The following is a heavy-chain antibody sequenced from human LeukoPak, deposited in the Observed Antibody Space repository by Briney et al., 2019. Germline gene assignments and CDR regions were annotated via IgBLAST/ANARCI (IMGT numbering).Heavy chain of an antibody. J-gene: IGHJ3*02. CDR1: GFTFSDYY. CDR3: AREEAAIEGLDAFDI. CDR2: ISSSGSTI. V-gene: IGHV3-11*01. Sequence: PGGSLRLSCAASGFTFSDYYMSWLRQAPGKGLEWVSYISSSGSTICYADSVKGRFTISRDNAKNSLYLQMNSLRAEDTAVYYCAREEAAIEGLDAFDIWGQGTMVTVSS. D-gene: IGHD6-25*01.